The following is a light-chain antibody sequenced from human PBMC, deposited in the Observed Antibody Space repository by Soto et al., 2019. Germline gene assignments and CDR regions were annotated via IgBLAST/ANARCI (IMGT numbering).Light chain of an antibody. Sequence: QSVLTQPRSVSGSPGQSVTISCTGSRSDVGGYNYVSWYQQHPGKAPKLMIYDVSKRPSGVPGRFSGSKSGNTASLTISGLQAEDEADYYCCSYGGGHTHLVFGGGTKVTVL. CDR3: CSYGGGHTHLV. V-gene: IGLV2-11*01. CDR2: DVS. J-gene: IGLJ2*01. CDR1: RSDVGGYNY.